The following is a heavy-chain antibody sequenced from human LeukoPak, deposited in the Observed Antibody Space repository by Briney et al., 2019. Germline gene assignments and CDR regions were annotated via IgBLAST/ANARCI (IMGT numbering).Heavy chain of an antibody. CDR2: IIPIFGTA. V-gene: IGHV1-69*13. CDR3: ARDWGIVGATSVGDNWFDP. J-gene: IGHJ5*02. D-gene: IGHD1-26*01. Sequence: GASVKVSCKASGGNFSSYAISWVRQAPGQGLEWMGGIIPIFGTANYAQKFQGRVTITADESTSTAYMELSSLRSEDTAVYYCARDWGIVGATSVGDNWFDPWGQGTLVTVSS. CDR1: GGNFSSYA.